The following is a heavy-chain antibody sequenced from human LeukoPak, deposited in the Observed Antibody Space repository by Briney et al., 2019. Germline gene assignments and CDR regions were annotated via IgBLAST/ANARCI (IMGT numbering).Heavy chain of an antibody. J-gene: IGHJ6*02. CDR1: GYTFLGYY. CDR2: INPNSGGT. V-gene: IGHV1-2*02. D-gene: IGHD3-22*01. Sequence: ASVKVSCKASGYTFLGYYMHWVRQAPGQGLEWMGWINPNSGGTNYAQKFQGRVTMTRDTSISTAYMELSRLTSDDTAVYFCARDTHSSTYYYAMDVWGQGTTVTVSS. CDR3: ARDTHSSTYYYAMDV.